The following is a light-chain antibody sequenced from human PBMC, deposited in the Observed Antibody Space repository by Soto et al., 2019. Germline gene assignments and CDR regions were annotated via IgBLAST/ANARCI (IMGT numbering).Light chain of an antibody. CDR2: DAS. Sequence: IPMTQSPSSLSPSVGDRVTITCQASQNINNYLNWYQQKPWKAPKLLIDDASSLETGVPSRCSGSGSGTEFTLTISSLPPDDFATYYCHHYSTYSTFGQGTKVDIK. J-gene: IGKJ1*01. V-gene: IGKV1-5*01. CDR3: HHYSTYST. CDR1: QNINNY.